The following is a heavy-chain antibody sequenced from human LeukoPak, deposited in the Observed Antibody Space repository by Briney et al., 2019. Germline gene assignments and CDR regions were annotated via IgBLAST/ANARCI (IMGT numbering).Heavy chain of an antibody. J-gene: IGHJ3*02. Sequence: SETLSLTCAVYGGSFSGYYWSWIRQPPGKGLEWIGYIYYSGSTNYNPSLKSRVTISVDTSKNQFSLKLSSVTAADTAVYYCARAVPGSGSYPLDAFDIWGQGTMVTVSS. CDR1: GGSFSGYY. V-gene: IGHV4-59*01. D-gene: IGHD3-10*01. CDR2: IYYSGST. CDR3: ARAVPGSGSYPLDAFDI.